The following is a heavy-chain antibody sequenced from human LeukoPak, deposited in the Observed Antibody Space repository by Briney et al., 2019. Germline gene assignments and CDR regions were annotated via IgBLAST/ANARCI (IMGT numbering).Heavy chain of an antibody. J-gene: IGHJ3*02. Sequence: PSETLSLTCTVSGDSISSGSYYWSWIRQPAGKGLEWIERIYTSGSTNYNPSLKSRVTISVDTSKNQFSLKLSSVTAADTAVYYCARGRGPIVVVVAASRERKAFDIWGQGTMVTVSS. CDR3: ARGRGPIVVVVAASRERKAFDI. V-gene: IGHV4-61*02. CDR1: GDSISSGSYY. CDR2: IYTSGST. D-gene: IGHD2-15*01.